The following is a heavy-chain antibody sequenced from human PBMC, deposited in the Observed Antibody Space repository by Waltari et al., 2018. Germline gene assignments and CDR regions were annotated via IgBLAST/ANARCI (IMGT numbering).Heavy chain of an antibody. CDR1: GFTFTWYW. CDR2: INQGGSDK. V-gene: IGHV3-7*03. Sequence: EVQLVESGGGLVQPGGSLRPSCEPSGFTFTWYWMRWVRQAPGKGLECVANINQGGSDKNYVDSVKGRFTISRDNAKNSLYLQMNSLRAEDTAVYYCARTGDDYWGQGTLVTVSS. D-gene: IGHD1-1*01. CDR3: ARTGDDY. J-gene: IGHJ4*02.